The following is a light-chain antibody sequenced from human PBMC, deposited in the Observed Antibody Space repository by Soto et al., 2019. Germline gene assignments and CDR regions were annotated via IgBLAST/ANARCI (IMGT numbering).Light chain of an antibody. CDR1: QSISSW. CDR2: KAS. V-gene: IGKV1-5*03. CDR3: QQYNSYSPYT. J-gene: IGKJ2*01. Sequence: DVQMTQSPSTLSASVGDSVNITCRASQSISSWLAWYQQKPGKAPKHLIYKASSIENGVPSRFSSSESGTKFTLTISSRQHDDVATYYCQQYNSYSPYTFGQGTKLEIK.